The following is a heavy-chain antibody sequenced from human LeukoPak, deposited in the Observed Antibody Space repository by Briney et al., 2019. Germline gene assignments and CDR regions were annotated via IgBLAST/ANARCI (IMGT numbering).Heavy chain of an antibody. J-gene: IGHJ4*02. CDR3: AKDAYDILTGYLGY. V-gene: IGHV3-9*01. CDR2: ISWNSGSI. CDR1: GFTFDDYA. Sequence: GRSLRLSCAASGFTFDDYAMHWGRQAPGKGLGWVSGISWNSGSIGYADSVKGRFTISRDNAKNSLYLQMNSLRAEDTALYYCAKDAYDILTGYLGYWGQGTLVTVSS. D-gene: IGHD3-9*01.